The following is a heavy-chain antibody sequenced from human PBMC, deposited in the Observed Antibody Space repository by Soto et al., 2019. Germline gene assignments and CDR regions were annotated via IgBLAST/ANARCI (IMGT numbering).Heavy chain of an antibody. CDR3: AKDLRVYYYGMDV. J-gene: IGHJ6*02. CDR1: GFTFSSYG. Sequence: GGSLRLSCAASGFTFSSYGVHWVRQAPGKGLEWVAVISYDGSNKYYADSVKGRFTISRDNSKNTLYLQMNSLRAEDTAVYYCAKDLRVYYYGMDVWGQGTTVTVSS. CDR2: ISYDGSNK. V-gene: IGHV3-30*18.